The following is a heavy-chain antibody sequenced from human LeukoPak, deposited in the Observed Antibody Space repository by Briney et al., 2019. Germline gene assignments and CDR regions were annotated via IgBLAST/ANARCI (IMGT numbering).Heavy chain of an antibody. CDR2: INSDASVT. CDR3: ARVTAVAGTSVGVDA. Sequence: GGSLRLSCAASGFTFSNYWMHWVRQTPGKGLVWVSRINSDASVTTYADSVKGRFTISRDNAKNTLYLQMNSLRAEDTAVYYCARVTAVAGTSVGVDAWGQGILVTVSS. D-gene: IGHD6-19*01. V-gene: IGHV3-74*01. CDR1: GFTFSNYW. J-gene: IGHJ4*02.